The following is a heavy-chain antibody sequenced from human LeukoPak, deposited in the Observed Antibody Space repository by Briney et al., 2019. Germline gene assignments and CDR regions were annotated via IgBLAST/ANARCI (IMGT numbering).Heavy chain of an antibody. CDR3: ASGLELDY. V-gene: IGHV3-7*03. CDR2: IKQDGSEK. J-gene: IGHJ4*02. CDR1: GFTFRSYW. Sequence: GGSLRLSCAASGFTFRSYWMRWVRQAPGKGLEWVANIKQDGSEKNYVDSVKGRFTISRDNAKNSLYLQMNSLRAEDTAVYYCASGLELDYWGQGTLVTVSS.